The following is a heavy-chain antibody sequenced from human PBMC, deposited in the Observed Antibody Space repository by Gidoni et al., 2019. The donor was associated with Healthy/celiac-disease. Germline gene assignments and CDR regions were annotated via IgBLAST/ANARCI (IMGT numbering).Heavy chain of an antibody. CDR2: INPRGGST. V-gene: IGHV1-46*01. CDR3: ARDPVVLLWFGAQAGYYVDY. CDR1: GYNFTSYY. Sequence: QVQLVQSGAAGKKPGDSVKVSCKAYGYNFTSYYMHWVRQAPGQGLEWMGIINPRGGSTSYAQKFQGRVTMTRDTSTSTVYMELSSLRSEDTAVYYCARDPVVLLWFGAQAGYYVDYWGQGTLVTVSS. D-gene: IGHD3-10*01. J-gene: IGHJ4*02.